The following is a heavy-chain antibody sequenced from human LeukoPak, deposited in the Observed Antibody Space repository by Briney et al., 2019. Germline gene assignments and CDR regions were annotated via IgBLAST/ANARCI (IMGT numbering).Heavy chain of an antibody. J-gene: IGHJ4*02. CDR1: GGSISSSSYY. CDR3: ARYNGYGSGRTFDY. V-gene: IGHV4-39*07. CDR2: IYYSGST. Sequence: SETLSLTCTVSGGSISSSSYYWGWIRQPPGKGLEWIGSIYYSGSTYYNASLKSRVTISVDTSKNQFSLKLSSVTAAATAVYYCARYNGYGSGRTFDYWGRGTLVSVSS. D-gene: IGHD3-10*01.